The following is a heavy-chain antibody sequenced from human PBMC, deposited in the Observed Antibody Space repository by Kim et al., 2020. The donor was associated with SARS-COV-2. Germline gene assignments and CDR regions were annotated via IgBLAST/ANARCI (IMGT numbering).Heavy chain of an antibody. J-gene: IGHJ4*02. V-gene: IGHV3-7*01. CDR1: GFTFSSYW. Sequence: GGSLRLSCAASGFTFSSYWMSWVRQAPGKGLEWVANINQGGRVKYYADSVRGRFTISRDDAKNSVYLQMNSLGADDMAVYYCARVGWSGWPVEYWGQGTL. CDR3: ARVGWSGWPVEY. D-gene: IGHD6-19*01. CDR2: INQGGRVK.